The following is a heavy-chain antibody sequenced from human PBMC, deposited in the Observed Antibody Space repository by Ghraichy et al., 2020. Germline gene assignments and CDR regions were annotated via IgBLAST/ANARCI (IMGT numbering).Heavy chain of an antibody. CDR3: ARQLVGATSNWFDP. D-gene: IGHD1-26*01. V-gene: IGHV4-39*01. CDR2: IYYSGST. J-gene: IGHJ5*02. Sequence: SETLSLTCTVSGGSISSSSYYWGWIRQPPGKGLEWIGSIYYSGSTYYNPSLKSRVTISVDTSKNQFSLKLSSVTAADTAVYYCARQLVGATSNWFDPWGQGTLVTVSS. CDR1: GGSISSSSYY.